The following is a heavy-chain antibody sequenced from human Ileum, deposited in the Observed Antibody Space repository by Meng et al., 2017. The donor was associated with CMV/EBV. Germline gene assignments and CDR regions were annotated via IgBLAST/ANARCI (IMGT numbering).Heavy chain of an antibody. CDR1: GFIVSSNY. D-gene: IGHD3-16*01. V-gene: IGHV3-66*01. CDR2: IYSGGIT. J-gene: IGHJ4*02. Sequence: LVGSGGGLVQPGGSLRLSCAASGFIVSSNYMSWVRQPPGKGLEWVSVIYSGGITYYADSVKGRFTISRDNSKNTLFLQMNSLRAEDTAVYYCAREGAGYWGQGTLVTVSS. CDR3: AREGAGY.